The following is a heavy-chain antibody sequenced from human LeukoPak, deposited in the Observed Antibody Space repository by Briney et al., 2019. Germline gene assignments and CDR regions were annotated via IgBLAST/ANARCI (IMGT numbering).Heavy chain of an antibody. CDR3: ALYYSGRGANRWFDP. V-gene: IGHV3-48*01. CDR2: IRSSSSSR. D-gene: IGHD3-10*01. Sequence: GGSLRVSCAASGFSFSDYSMNRVRQAPGKGLEWVSYIRSSSSSRYYADTVKRRFTISRDNGKNSLYLQMSSLRAEDTAVYYCALYYSGRGANRWFDPWGEGSLVTVSS. J-gene: IGHJ5*02. CDR1: GFSFSDYS.